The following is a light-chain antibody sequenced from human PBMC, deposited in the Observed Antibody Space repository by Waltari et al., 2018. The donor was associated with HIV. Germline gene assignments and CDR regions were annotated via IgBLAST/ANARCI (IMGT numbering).Light chain of an antibody. CDR2: KTS. J-gene: IGKJ5*01. CDR1: QSISTW. Sequence: DIQTTQSPSTLSASVGDRVTITCRSSQSISTWLAWYQQQPGRAPKLLIYKTSSLHSGVPSRFSGSGSGTEFSLTISSLQPDDFTTYYCQQYHSYSLTFGQGTRLEMK. V-gene: IGKV1-5*03. CDR3: QQYHSYSLT.